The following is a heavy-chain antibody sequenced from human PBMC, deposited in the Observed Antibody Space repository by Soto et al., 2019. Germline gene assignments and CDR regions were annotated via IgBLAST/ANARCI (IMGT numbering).Heavy chain of an antibody. CDR3: ETAEVDY. Sequence: SETLSLTCTVSGGSISTSNDYWGWVRQPPGKGLDWIGNIYYSGTTFYNPSLKSRVTISVDTSKNRLSLYLQMNSLRAEDTAVYYCETAEVDYWGPGTLVTVSS. J-gene: IGHJ4*02. CDR1: GGSISTSNDY. CDR2: IYYSGTT. V-gene: IGHV4-39*01.